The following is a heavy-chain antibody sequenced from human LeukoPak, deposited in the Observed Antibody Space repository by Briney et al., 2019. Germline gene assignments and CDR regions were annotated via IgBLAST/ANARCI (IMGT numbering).Heavy chain of an antibody. D-gene: IGHD2-21*02. CDR3: AKELVVVTATPEYFQH. CDR1: GFTFSSYA. Sequence: GSLRLSCAASGFTFSSYAMSWVRQAPGKGLEWVLAISGSGGSTYYADSVKGRFTISRGNSKNTLYLQMNSLRAEDTAVYYCAKELVVVTATPEYFQHWGQGTLVTVSS. V-gene: IGHV3-23*01. J-gene: IGHJ1*01. CDR2: ISGSGGST.